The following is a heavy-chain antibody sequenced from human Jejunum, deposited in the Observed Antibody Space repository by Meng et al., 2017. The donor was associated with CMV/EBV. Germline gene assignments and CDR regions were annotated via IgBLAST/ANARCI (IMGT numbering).Heavy chain of an antibody. D-gene: IGHD3/OR15-3a*01. CDR1: GYSFTDFW. Sequence: SGYSFTDFWIGWVRQMPGKGLEWMGLFYPGDSDTRYNPTFQGQVTMSADKSISTVYLQWSSLRASDTGIYYRATQTGLGNDAFDIWGQGTMVTVSS. CDR3: ATQTGLGNDAFDI. J-gene: IGHJ3*02. V-gene: IGHV5-51*01. CDR2: FYPGDSDT.